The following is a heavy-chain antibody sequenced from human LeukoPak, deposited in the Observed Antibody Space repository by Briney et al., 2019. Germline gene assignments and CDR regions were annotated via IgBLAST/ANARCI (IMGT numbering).Heavy chain of an antibody. CDR3: ARAKSEWSGYYGAYHYYMDV. Sequence: GGSLRLSCAASGFTFSDYGMHWVRQAPGKGLEWVSDISSSDSTIYYADSVKGRFTISRDNAKNSLYLQMNSLRAEDTAVYYCARAKSEWSGYYGAYHYYMDVWGKGTTVTVSS. J-gene: IGHJ6*03. CDR1: GFTFSDYG. CDR2: ISSSDSTI. V-gene: IGHV3-48*01. D-gene: IGHD3-3*01.